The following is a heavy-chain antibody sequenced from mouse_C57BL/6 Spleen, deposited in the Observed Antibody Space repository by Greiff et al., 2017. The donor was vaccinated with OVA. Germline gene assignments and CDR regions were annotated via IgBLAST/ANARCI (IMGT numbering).Heavy chain of an antibody. J-gene: IGHJ2*01. Sequence: EVQLVESGGGLVQPGGSMKLSCVASGFTFSNYWMNWVRQSPEKGLEWVAQIRLKSDNYATHYAESVKGRFTISRDDSKSSVYLQMNNLRAEDTGIYYCTSPIYYYGSSYGYWGQGTTLTVSS. CDR3: TSPIYYYGSSYGY. V-gene: IGHV6-3*01. CDR1: GFTFSNYW. CDR2: IRLKSDNYAT. D-gene: IGHD1-1*01.